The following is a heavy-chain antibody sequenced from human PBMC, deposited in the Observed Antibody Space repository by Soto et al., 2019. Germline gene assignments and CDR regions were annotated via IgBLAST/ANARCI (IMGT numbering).Heavy chain of an antibody. V-gene: IGHV4-59*08. CDR1: GGSISSYY. CDR2: IYYSGST. Sequence: PSETLSLTCTVSGGSISSYYWSWIRQPPGKGLEWIGYIYYSGSTNYNPSLKSRVTISVDTSKNQFSLKLSSVTAADTAVYYCARLASPPLIGLEWLLSHPDYYYYMDVWAKGPRSPSP. D-gene: IGHD3-3*01. CDR3: ARLASPPLIGLEWLLSHPDYYYYMDV. J-gene: IGHJ6*03.